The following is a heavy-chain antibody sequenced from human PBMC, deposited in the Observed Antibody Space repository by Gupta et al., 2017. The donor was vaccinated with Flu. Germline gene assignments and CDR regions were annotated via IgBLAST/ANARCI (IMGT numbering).Heavy chain of an antibody. CDR3: ARDLVGRDLGAFDI. D-gene: IGHD1-26*01. CDR2: INQDGSQK. Sequence: EVQLVESGGGLVQPGGSLRFSCAASGFTFSTFWMSWVRRAPGKGLEWVANINQDGSQKYYVDSVKGRFTISRDNGKNSLYLQMNSLRAEDTAVYYCARDLVGRDLGAFDIWGQGTMVTVSS. J-gene: IGHJ3*02. CDR1: GFTFSTFW. V-gene: IGHV3-7*01.